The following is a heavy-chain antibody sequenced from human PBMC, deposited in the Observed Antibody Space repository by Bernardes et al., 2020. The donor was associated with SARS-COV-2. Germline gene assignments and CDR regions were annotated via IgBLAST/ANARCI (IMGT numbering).Heavy chain of an antibody. J-gene: IGHJ4*02. CDR3: ARDRVEGKSIAARHAIC. V-gene: IGHV3-11*01. CDR1: GFTFSDYY. D-gene: IGHD6-6*01. Sequence: GGSLRLSCAASGFTFSDYYMSWIRQAPGKGLEWVSYISSSGSTIYYADSVKGRFTISRDNAKNSLYLQMNSLRAEDTAVYYCARDRVEGKSIAARHAICWGQGTLVTVSS. CDR2: ISSSGSTI.